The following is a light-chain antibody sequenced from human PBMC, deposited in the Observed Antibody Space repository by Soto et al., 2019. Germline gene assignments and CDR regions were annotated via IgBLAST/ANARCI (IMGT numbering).Light chain of an antibody. CDR3: CSYAGSDTWA. CDR1: RSDVGNYNL. J-gene: IGLJ3*02. Sequence: QSVLTQPASVSGSPGQSITISCAGTRSDVGNYNLVSWYQQHPGKAPKLMIYEVNKRPSGVSNRFSGSKSGNTASLTISGLQAEDEAGYYCCSYAGSDTWAFGGGTKLTVL. V-gene: IGLV2-23*02. CDR2: EVN.